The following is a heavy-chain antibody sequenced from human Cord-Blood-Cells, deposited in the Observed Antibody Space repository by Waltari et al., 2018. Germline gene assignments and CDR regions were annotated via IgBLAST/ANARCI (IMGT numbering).Heavy chain of an antibody. D-gene: IGHD4-17*01. CDR3: TTLENDYGDYGDAFDI. V-gene: IGHV3-15*01. Sequence: AASGFTFSNAWMSWVRQAPGKGLEWVGRIKSKTDGGTTDYAAPVKGRFTISRDDSKNTLDLQMNSLKTEDTAVYYCTTLENDYGDYGDAFDIWGQGTMVTVSS. J-gene: IGHJ3*02. CDR1: GFTFSNAW. CDR2: IKSKTDGGTT.